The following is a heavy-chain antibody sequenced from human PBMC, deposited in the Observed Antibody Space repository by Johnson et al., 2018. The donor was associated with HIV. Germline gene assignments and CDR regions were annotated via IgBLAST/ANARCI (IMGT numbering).Heavy chain of an antibody. Sequence: QVQLVESGGGVVQTGRSLRLSCAASGFTFSSYAMHWVRQAPGKGLEWVAIISYDGTNKYYADSVKGRFTISRDNSKNTLYLQINRLRAEDTAIYYCARVSSIAALWDAFDIWGQGTMVTVSS. CDR1: GFTFSSYA. V-gene: IGHV3-30-3*01. CDR2: ISYDGTNK. J-gene: IGHJ3*02. CDR3: ARVSSIAALWDAFDI. D-gene: IGHD6-6*01.